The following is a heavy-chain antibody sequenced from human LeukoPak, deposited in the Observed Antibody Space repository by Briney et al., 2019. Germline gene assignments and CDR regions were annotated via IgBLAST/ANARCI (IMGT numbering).Heavy chain of an antibody. CDR3: ARGTTRGYYPLGY. J-gene: IGHJ4*02. CDR1: GGTFSSYA. Sequence: ASVKVSCKASGGTFSSYAISWVRQAPGQGLEWMGGIIPIFGTANYAQKFQGRVTITADESTSTAYMELSSLRSEDTAVYYCARGTTRGYYPLGYWGQGTLVTVSS. V-gene: IGHV1-69*01. CDR2: IIPIFGTA. D-gene: IGHD1-14*01.